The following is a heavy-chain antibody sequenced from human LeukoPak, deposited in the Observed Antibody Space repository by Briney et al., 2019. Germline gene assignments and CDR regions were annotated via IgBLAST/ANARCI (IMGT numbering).Heavy chain of an antibody. CDR1: GFIFGSYS. CDR2: ISRSSSTM. Sequence: GGSLRLSCAVSGFIFGSYSMNWVRQAPGKGLEWLSYISRSSSTMYYADSVKGRFTISRDNSKNTLYLQMNSLRAEDTAVYYCAKESSLRYFERERPVGYFDYWGQGTLVTVSS. D-gene: IGHD3-9*01. J-gene: IGHJ4*02. V-gene: IGHV3-48*01. CDR3: AKESSLRYFERERPVGYFDY.